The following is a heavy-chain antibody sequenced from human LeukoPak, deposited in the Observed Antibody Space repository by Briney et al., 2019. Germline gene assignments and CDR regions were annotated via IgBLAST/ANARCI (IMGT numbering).Heavy chain of an antibody. CDR2: SRDKGNSYTT. V-gene: IGHV3-72*01. CDR1: GFTFSDHY. J-gene: IGHJ6*03. Sequence: GGSLRLSCAASGFTFSDHYIDWVRQAPGKGLEWVGRSRDKGNSYTTAYAASVRGRFTISRDDSKNSLYLQMNSLRAEDTAVYYCARNKDNYHYYMDVWGKGTTVTISS. CDR3: ARNKDNYHYYMDV. D-gene: IGHD1/OR15-1a*01.